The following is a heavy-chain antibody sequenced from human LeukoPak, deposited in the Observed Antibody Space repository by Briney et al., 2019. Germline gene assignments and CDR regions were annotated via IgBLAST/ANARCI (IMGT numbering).Heavy chain of an antibody. Sequence: PGGSLRLSCAASGFTLNNAWMSWVRQAPGKGLEWLGRIKRETDGGTIDYAAPVKGRFTISRDDSRNTLYLQMDSLKIEDTAVYYCARGFSVRGVIYGMDVWGQGTTVTVSS. V-gene: IGHV3-15*01. CDR2: IKRETDGGTI. CDR3: ARGFSVRGVIYGMDV. D-gene: IGHD3-10*01. CDR1: GFTLNNAW. J-gene: IGHJ6*02.